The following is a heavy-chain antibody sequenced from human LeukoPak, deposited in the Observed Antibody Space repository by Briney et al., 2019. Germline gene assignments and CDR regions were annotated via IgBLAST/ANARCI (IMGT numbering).Heavy chain of an antibody. Sequence: SETLSLTCAVYGGSFSGYYWSWIRQPPGKGLEWIGEINHSGSTNYNPSLKSRVTVSVDTSKNQFSLKLSSVTAADTAVYYCARGPHSSGWYRYFQHWGQGTLVTVSS. CDR1: GGSFSGYY. J-gene: IGHJ1*01. CDR2: INHSGST. V-gene: IGHV4-34*01. D-gene: IGHD6-19*01. CDR3: ARGPHSSGWYRYFQH.